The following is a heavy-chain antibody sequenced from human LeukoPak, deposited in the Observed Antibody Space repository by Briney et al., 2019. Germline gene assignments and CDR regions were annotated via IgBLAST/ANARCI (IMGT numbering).Heavy chain of an antibody. Sequence: ASVKVSCKASGYTFTSYYVHWVRQAPGQGLEWMGIIDPSGGSTSYAQKFQGRVTMTRDTSTSTVHVAVSSLRSEDTAVYYCARDNTAAGPFDYWGQGTLVTVSS. CDR3: ARDNTAAGPFDY. CDR2: IDPSGGST. V-gene: IGHV1-46*01. D-gene: IGHD6-13*01. CDR1: GYTFTSYY. J-gene: IGHJ4*02.